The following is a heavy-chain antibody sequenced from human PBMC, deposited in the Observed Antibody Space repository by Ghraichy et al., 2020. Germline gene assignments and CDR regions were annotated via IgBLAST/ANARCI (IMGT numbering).Heavy chain of an antibody. CDR3: ARHSSSTGPSYLNY. Sequence: ESLNISCTVSGGSISDNNYYWGWIRQPPGKGLEWIGNIYYSGSTYYNPSLKSRVTISVDTSKNQFSLKLSSVTAADTAVYYCARHSSSTGPSYLNYWGQGTLVTVSS. CDR2: IYYSGST. CDR1: GGSISDNNYY. V-gene: IGHV4-39*01. D-gene: IGHD6-6*01. J-gene: IGHJ4*02.